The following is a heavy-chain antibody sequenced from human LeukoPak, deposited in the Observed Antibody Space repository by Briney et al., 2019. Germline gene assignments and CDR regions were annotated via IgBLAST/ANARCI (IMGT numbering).Heavy chain of an antibody. CDR3: ARVAKERVGGVYYFDY. J-gene: IGHJ4*02. CDR2: IGTAGDT. CDR1: GFTFSDYD. Sequence: PGGSLRLSCAASGFTFSDYDMHWVRQATGKGLEWVSAIGTAGDTYYTGSVKGRFTTSRENAKNSLYLQMNSLRAGDTVVYYCARVAKERVGGVYYFDYWGQGTLVTVSS. D-gene: IGHD1-1*01. V-gene: IGHV3-13*01.